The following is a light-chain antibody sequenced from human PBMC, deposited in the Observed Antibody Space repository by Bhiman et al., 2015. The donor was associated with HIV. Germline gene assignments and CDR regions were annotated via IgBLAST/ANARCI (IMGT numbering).Light chain of an antibody. CDR2: KDS. Sequence: SYELTQPSSVSVSPGQTARITCSGDVLAKKYARWFQQKPGQAPVLVIYKDSERPSVIPERFSGSNSGNTATLTISGTQALDEADYYCQAWDSSTGGVFGTGTKVTVL. J-gene: IGLJ1*01. V-gene: IGLV3-27*01. CDR3: QAWDSSTGGV. CDR1: VLAKKY.